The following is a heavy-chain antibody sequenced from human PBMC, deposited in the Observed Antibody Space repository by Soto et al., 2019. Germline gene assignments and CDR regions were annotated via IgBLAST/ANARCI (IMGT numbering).Heavy chain of an antibody. J-gene: IGHJ6*02. V-gene: IGHV5-10-1*01. CDR2: IDPSDSYT. D-gene: IGHD6-6*01. Sequence: PGESLKISCKGSGYSFTSYWISWVRQMPGKGLEWMGRIDPSDSYTNYSPSFQGHVTISADKSISTAYLQWSSLKASDTAMYYCARRPLEYSSSDDYYYGMDVWGQGTTVTVSS. CDR3: ARRPLEYSSSDDYYYGMDV. CDR1: GYSFTSYW.